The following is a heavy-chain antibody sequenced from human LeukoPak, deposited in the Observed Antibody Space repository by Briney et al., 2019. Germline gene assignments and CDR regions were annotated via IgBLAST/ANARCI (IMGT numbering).Heavy chain of an antibody. Sequence: PGGSLRLSCAASGFTFSSYAMSWVRQAPGKGLEWVSAISDGGRSTYYADSVKGRFTISGDNSKNTLYLQMNSLRAEDTAVYYCAKHLQSYGTSGYYSRIFDYWGQRTLVTVSS. D-gene: IGHD3-22*01. CDR1: GFTFSSYA. CDR2: ISDGGRST. V-gene: IGHV3-23*01. J-gene: IGHJ4*02. CDR3: AKHLQSYGTSGYYSRIFDY.